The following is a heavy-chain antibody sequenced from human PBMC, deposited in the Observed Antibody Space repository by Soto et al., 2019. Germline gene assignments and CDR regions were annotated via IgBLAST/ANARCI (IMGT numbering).Heavy chain of an antibody. CDR2: IYFSGRT. V-gene: IGHV4-61*08. CDR1: GDSVSSGDYY. CDR3: SRVPIDTYMIYWSDP. D-gene: IGHD3-16*01. J-gene: IGHJ5*02. Sequence: SETLSLTCTVSGDSVSSGDYYWTWIRQPPGKGLEWVGHIYFSGRTNYIPSLESRVTISLDTSKNQFSLKLTSVTAADTAVYYCSRVPIDTYMIYWSDPWGQGTLVTVS.